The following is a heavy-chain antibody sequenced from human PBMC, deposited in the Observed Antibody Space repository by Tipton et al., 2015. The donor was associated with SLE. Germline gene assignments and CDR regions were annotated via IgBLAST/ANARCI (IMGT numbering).Heavy chain of an antibody. CDR3: ARVIQPHYYDSSSGMDV. Sequence: TLSLTCTVSGGSISSHYWSWIRQPPGKGLEWIGYIYYSGSTNYNPSLKSRVTISVDNSKNQFSLKLSSVTAADTAVYYCARVIQPHYYDSSSGMDVWGQGTTVTVSS. D-gene: IGHD3-22*01. J-gene: IGHJ6*02. CDR2: IYYSGST. V-gene: IGHV4-59*11. CDR1: GGSISSHY.